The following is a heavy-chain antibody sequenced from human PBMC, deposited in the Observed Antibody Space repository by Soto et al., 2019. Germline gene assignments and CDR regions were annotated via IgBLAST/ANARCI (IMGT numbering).Heavy chain of an antibody. D-gene: IGHD3-10*01. CDR2: IIPIFGTA. Sequence: QVQLVQSGAEVKKPGSSVKVSCKASGGTFSSYAISWVRQAPGQGLEWMGGIIPIFGTANYAQKFQGRVTITADESASTAYMELSSLRSADTAVYYCASLMVRGAPTDTYYYYGMDVWGQGTTVTVSS. CDR3: ASLMVRGAPTDTYYYYGMDV. J-gene: IGHJ6*02. V-gene: IGHV1-69*01. CDR1: GGTFSSYA.